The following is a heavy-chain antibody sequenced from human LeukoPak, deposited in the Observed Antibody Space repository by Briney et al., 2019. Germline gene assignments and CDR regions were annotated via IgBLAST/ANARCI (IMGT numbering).Heavy chain of an antibody. CDR2: ITSTGTYT. Sequence: ETLSLTCTVSGGSISNYYWNWVRQAPGKGLEWVSSITSTGTYTFYADSVKGRFTISRDNSKNSLYLQMISLRAEDTAIYYCARDPYSGSYGDSYYYYMDVWGKGTTVTISS. CDR3: ARDPYSGSYGDSYYYYMDV. CDR1: GGSISNYY. V-gene: IGHV3-21*01. J-gene: IGHJ6*03. D-gene: IGHD1-26*01.